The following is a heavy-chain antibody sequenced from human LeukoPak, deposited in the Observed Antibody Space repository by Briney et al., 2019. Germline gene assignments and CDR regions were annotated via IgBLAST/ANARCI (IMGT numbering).Heavy chain of an antibody. CDR1: GFTFSSYG. Sequence: GGSLRLACAASGFTFSSYGMSWVRQAPGKGLEWVSAISGSGGSTYYADSVKGRFTISRDNSKNTLYLQMNSLRAEDTAVYYCAKSASSGYGTFDYWGQGTLVTVSS. CDR3: AKSASSGYGTFDY. D-gene: IGHD3-22*01. J-gene: IGHJ4*02. V-gene: IGHV3-23*01. CDR2: ISGSGGST.